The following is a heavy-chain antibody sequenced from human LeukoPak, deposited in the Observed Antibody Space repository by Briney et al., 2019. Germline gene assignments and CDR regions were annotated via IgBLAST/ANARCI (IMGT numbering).Heavy chain of an antibody. Sequence: PGGSLRLSCAASGFTFSSYEMNWVRQGPGKGLEWVSYISSSGSTIYYADSVKGRFTISRDNAKNSLYLQMNSLRAEDTAVYYCARTSKYYYDSSGSLFDYWGQGTLVTVSS. CDR1: GFTFSSYE. D-gene: IGHD3-22*01. CDR2: ISSSGSTI. CDR3: ARTSKYYYDSSGSLFDY. V-gene: IGHV3-48*03. J-gene: IGHJ4*02.